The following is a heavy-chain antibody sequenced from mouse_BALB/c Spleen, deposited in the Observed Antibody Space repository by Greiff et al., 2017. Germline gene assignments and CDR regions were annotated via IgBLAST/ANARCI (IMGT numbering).Heavy chain of an antibody. CDR2: ISSGGGST. Sequence: EVKVVESGGGLVKPGGSLKLSCAASGFAFSSYDMSWVRQTPEKRLEWVAYISSGGGSTYYPDTVKGRFTISRDNAKNTLYLQMSSLKSEDTAMYYCARHNYYGTPWFAYWGQGTLVTVSA. CDR1: GFAFSSYD. D-gene: IGHD1-1*01. CDR3: ARHNYYGTPWFAY. V-gene: IGHV5-12-1*01. J-gene: IGHJ3*01.